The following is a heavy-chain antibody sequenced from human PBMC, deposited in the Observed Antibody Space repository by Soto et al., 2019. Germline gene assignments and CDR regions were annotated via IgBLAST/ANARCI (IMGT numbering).Heavy chain of an antibody. J-gene: IGHJ5*02. D-gene: IGHD2-15*01. CDR2: IYYSGST. Sequence: SETLSLTCTVSGGSISSGGYYWSWIRQHPGKGLEWIGYIYYSGSTYYNPSLKSRVTISVDTSKNQFSLKLSSVTAADTAVYYCARAEAARNWFDPWGQGNLVTVSS. CDR1: GGSISSGGYY. V-gene: IGHV4-31*03. CDR3: ARAEAARNWFDP.